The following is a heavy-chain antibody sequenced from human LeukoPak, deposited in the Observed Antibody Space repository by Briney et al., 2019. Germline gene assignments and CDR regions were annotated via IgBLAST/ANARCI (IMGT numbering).Heavy chain of an antibody. D-gene: IGHD4-23*01. Sequence: NTSETLSLTCTVSGGSISSYYWSWIRQPPGKGLEWIGYIYYSGSTNYNPSLKSRVTISVDTSKNQFSLKLSSVTAADTAVYYCARLKRNYGGKRGIDYWGQGTLVTVSS. V-gene: IGHV4-59*08. CDR2: IYYSGST. CDR3: ARLKRNYGGKRGIDY. CDR1: GGSISSYY. J-gene: IGHJ4*02.